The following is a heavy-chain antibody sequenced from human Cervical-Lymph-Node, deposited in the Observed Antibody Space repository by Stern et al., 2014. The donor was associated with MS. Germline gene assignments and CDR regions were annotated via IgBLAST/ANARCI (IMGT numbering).Heavy chain of an antibody. CDR3: ARDPLYSSSWDNWFDP. CDR1: GYTFTSYY. J-gene: IGHJ5*02. V-gene: IGHV1-46*03. D-gene: IGHD6-13*01. CDR2: INPSGGST. Sequence: QVQLVQSGAEVKKPGASVKVSCKASGYTFTSYYMHWVRQAPGQGLEWMGIINPSGGSTSYAQKFQGRVTMTRDTSTSTVYMELSSLRSEDTAVYYCARDPLYSSSWDNWFDPWGQGTLVTVSS.